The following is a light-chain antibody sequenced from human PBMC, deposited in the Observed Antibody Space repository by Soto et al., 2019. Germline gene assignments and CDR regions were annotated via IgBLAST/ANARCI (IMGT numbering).Light chain of an antibody. CDR2: DVS. CDR3: SSYTSSSTLAV. J-gene: IGLJ2*01. V-gene: IGLV2-14*01. Sequence: QSVLTQPASVSGSPGQSITISCTGTSSDVGGYNYVSWYQQHPGKAPKLMIYDVSNRPSGVSNRFSGSKSGNTASLTISGLQAEDEADYYCSSYTSSSTLAVFGGGTKPPS. CDR1: SSDVGGYNY.